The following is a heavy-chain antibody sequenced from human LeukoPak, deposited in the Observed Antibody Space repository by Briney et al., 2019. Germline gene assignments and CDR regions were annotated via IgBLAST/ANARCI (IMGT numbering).Heavy chain of an antibody. CDR1: GFSFSNSG. J-gene: IGHJ4*02. V-gene: IGHV3-23*01. D-gene: IGHD6-25*01. CDR2: ISGGGANT. CDR3: SKWSGYGDY. Sequence: GGSLRLSCAASGFSFSNSGMSWVRQAPAKGLEWVAGISGGGANTHYADSVKGRFTISRDNSKNTLFLQMNSLRDEDTAIYYCSKWSGYGDYWGQGTLVTVSS.